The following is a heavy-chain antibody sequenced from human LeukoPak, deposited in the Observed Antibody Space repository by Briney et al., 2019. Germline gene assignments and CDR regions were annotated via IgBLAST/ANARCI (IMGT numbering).Heavy chain of an antibody. V-gene: IGHV5-51*01. CDR1: GYSFTTYW. CDR2: IYPGDFDT. Sequence: GESLKISCKGSGYSFTTYWIGWVRQMPGKGLEWMGIIYPGDFDTRYNPSFQGQVTISADKSISTAYLQWSSLKASDTAMYYCARRVVGPTATVDYWGHGTLVTVSS. CDR3: ARRVVGPTATVDY. D-gene: IGHD1-26*01. J-gene: IGHJ4*01.